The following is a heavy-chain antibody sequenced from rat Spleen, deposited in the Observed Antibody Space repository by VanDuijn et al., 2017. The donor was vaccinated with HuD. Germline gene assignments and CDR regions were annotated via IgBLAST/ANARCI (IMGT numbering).Heavy chain of an antibody. CDR2: IWGDGTT. CDR3: SRSDY. V-gene: IGHV2-13*01. CDR1: GFSLTSLG. Sequence: QVQLKESGPGLVQPSQTLSLTCTVSGFSLTSLGVSWVRQPPGEGLEWMGGIWGDGTTNYNSALKSRLSISRDTSKSKVFLKMNSLQTEDAAIYFCSRSDYWGQGVMVTVSS. J-gene: IGHJ2*01.